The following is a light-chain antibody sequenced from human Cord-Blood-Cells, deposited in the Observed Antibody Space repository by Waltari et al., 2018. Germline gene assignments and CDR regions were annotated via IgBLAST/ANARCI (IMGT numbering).Light chain of an antibody. CDR2: EGS. V-gene: IGLV2-23*01. J-gene: IGLJ2*01. CDR3: CSYAGSVV. CDR1: SSDVGRYNL. Sequence: QSALTQPAYVSGYPGQSITISCTGTSSDVGRYNLVSWYQQHPGKAPKLMIYEGSKRPSGVSKRFSGAKSGNTASLTISGLQAEDEADYYCCSYAGSVVFGGGTKLTVL.